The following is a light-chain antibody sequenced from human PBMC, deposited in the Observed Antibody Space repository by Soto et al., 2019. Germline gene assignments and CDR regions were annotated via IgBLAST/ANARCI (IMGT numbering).Light chain of an antibody. V-gene: IGKV3-11*01. J-gene: IGKJ1*01. CDR1: QSVSSY. CDR2: DAS. CDR3: QLWRNWPPTWT. Sequence: EIVLTQSPATLYLSPGERATLSCRASQSVSSYLAWYPQKPGQAPRLLIYDASNRATGLPARFSGSGSGTDFTLTISNLAPEDFAVYCCQLWRNWPPTWTFVQGNNVAIK.